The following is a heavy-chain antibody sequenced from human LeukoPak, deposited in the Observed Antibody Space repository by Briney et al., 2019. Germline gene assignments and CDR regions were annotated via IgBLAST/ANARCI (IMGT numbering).Heavy chain of an antibody. J-gene: IGHJ4*02. CDR2: ISGSGGST. Sequence: GGSLRLSCVVSGFTFSNYWMSWVRQAPGKGLEWVSAISGSGGSTYYADSVKGRFTISRDNSKNTLWLQMNSLRVEDTAVYYCAKSGYPSNDYWGQGTLVTVSS. D-gene: IGHD3-3*01. V-gene: IGHV3-23*01. CDR1: GFTFSNYW. CDR3: AKSGYPSNDY.